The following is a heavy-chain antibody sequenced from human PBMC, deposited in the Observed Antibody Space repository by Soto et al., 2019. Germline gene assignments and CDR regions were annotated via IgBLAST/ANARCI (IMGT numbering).Heavy chain of an antibody. D-gene: IGHD2-21*01. CDR1: GGSISSRGYY. J-gene: IGHJ6*02. Sequence: QVQLQESGPGLVKPSQTLSLTCTVSGGSISSRGYYWYWIRQHPGKGLAWIGYIYYSGTTYYNPSLKGRVTIAVDTSKNHCSLKLSSVTAADTAVYYCAASCVACGGFNYYGMDVWGQGTTVTVSS. V-gene: IGHV4-31*03. CDR2: IYYSGTT. CDR3: AASCVACGGFNYYGMDV.